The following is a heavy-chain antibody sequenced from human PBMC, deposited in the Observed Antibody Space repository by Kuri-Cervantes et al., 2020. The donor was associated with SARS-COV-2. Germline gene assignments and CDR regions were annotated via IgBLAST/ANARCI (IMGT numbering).Heavy chain of an antibody. CDR2: IGTAGDP. V-gene: IGHV3-13*05. Sequence: GGSLRLSCAASGFTFSSYDMHWVRQATGKGLEWVSAIGTAGDPYYPGSVKGRFTISRENAKNSLYLQMNSLRAEDTAVYYCARDLKESKGMDFDYWGQGTLVTVSS. D-gene: IGHD5-24*01. CDR3: ARDLKESKGMDFDY. CDR1: GFTFSSYD. J-gene: IGHJ4*02.